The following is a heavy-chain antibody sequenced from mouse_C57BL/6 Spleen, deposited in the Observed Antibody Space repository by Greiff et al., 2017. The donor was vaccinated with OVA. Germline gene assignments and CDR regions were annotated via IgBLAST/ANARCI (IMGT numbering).Heavy chain of an antibody. D-gene: IGHD1-1*01. V-gene: IGHV14-1*01. CDR3: TTHYCGTPFAY. CDR2: IDPEDGDT. CDR1: GFNIKDYY. Sequence: VQLQQSGAELVRPGASVKLSCTASGFNIKDYYMHWVKQRPEQGLEWIGRIDPEDGDTEYAPKFKGKATMTADTSSNTAYLQLSSLTSEDTAVYYCTTHYCGTPFAYWGQGTLVTVSA. J-gene: IGHJ3*01.